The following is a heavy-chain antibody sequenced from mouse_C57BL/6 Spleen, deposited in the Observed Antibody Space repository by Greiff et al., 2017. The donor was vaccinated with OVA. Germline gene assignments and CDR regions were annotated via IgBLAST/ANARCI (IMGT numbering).Heavy chain of an antibody. V-gene: IGHV1-61*01. CDR1: GYTFTSYW. D-gene: IGHD3-2*02. J-gene: IGHJ4*01. CDR3: ARSGLEGAMDY. CDR2: IYPSDSET. Sequence: VQLQQPGAELVRPGSSVKLSCKASGYTFTSYWMDWVKQRPGQGLEWIGNIYPSDSETHYNQKFKDKATLTVDKSSSTAYMQLSSLTSEDSAVYYCARSGLEGAMDYWGQGTSVTVSS.